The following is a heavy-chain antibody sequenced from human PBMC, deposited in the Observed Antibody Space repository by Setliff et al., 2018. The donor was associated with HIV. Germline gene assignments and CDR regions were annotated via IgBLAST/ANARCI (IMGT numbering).Heavy chain of an antibody. J-gene: IGHJ3*02. CDR3: ARTRGAGGPFDI. V-gene: IGHV4-31*03. CDR2: IYYSGST. Sequence: SETLSLTCTVSGGSFSSGGYYWSWIRQHPGKGLEWIGYIYYSGSTYNNPSLKSRITMSIDTSKNQFSLKLSSVTAADTAVYYCARTRGAGGPFDIWGQGTMGTVSS. CDR1: GGSFSSGGYY. D-gene: IGHD2-8*02.